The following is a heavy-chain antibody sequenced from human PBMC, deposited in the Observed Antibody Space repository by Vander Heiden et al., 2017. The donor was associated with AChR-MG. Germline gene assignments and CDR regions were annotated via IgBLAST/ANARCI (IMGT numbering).Heavy chain of an antibody. CDR3: AKTGQLDP. CDR1: GFTFSSYA. D-gene: IGHD1-1*01. Sequence: EVQLLESGGGLVQPGGSLRLSCAASGFTFSSYAMSWVRQAPGKGLEWVSTIGGSGGTTYYTDSVKGRFTISRDNSKNTLWLQMNSLRPEDTAVYYCAKTGQLDPWGQGTLVNVSS. CDR2: IGGSGGTT. J-gene: IGHJ5*02. V-gene: IGHV3-23*01.